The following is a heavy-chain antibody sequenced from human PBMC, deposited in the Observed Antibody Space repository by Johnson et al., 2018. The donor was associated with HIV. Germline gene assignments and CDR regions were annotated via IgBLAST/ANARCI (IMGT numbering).Heavy chain of an antibody. J-gene: IGHJ3*02. CDR1: GFTFSFYW. D-gene: IGHD5-24*01. CDR2: IRYDGNDK. CDR3: AREGATIEGRSTFDI. V-gene: IGHV3-30*02. Sequence: QVQLVESGGGLVQPGGSLRLSCAASGFTFSFYWMSWVRQAPGKGLEWVAFIRYDGNDKYYADSVKGRFTISRDNSKNKLYLQMNSLRAEDTAVYYCAREGATIEGRSTFDIWGPGTMVTVSS.